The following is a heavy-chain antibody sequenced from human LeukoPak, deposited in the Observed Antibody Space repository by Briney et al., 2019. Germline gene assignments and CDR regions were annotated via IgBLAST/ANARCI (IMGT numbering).Heavy chain of an antibody. Sequence: PSETLSLTCSVSGGSISPYYWSWIRQPPGKGLEWIAYIHYSGSTNYNPSLKSRVTISVDTSKNQFSLKLSSVTAADTAVYYCARGDTGNYYFDYWGQGTLVTVSS. J-gene: IGHJ4*02. CDR3: ARGDTGNYYFDY. CDR2: IHYSGST. CDR1: GGSISPYY. D-gene: IGHD1-26*01. V-gene: IGHV4-59*01.